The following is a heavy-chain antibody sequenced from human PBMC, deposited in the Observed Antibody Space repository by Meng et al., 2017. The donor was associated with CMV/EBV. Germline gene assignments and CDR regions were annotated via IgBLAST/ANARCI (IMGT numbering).Heavy chain of an antibody. CDR2: IYYNGNT. CDR1: AGSISSYY. CDR3: ARGGTDYWSGYVWFDP. V-gene: IGHV4-59*01. J-gene: IGHJ5*02. D-gene: IGHD3-3*01. Sequence: LETLSLTCTVSAGSISSYYWTWIRQPPGKGLEWVGYIYYNGNTNYNPSLKSRVTISVDTSKNQFSLKMSYVTAADTAVYYCARGGTDYWSGYVWFDPWGQGTLVTVSS.